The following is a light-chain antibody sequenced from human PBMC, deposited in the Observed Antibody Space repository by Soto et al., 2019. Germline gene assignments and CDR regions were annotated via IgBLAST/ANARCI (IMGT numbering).Light chain of an antibody. CDR1: SSDVGNYIF. CDR2: DIN. CDR3: VSYTTRASYV. Sequence: QSVLTEPASVSVSPGQSITISCTGTSSDVGNYIFVSWYRQHPGKAPKLMIYDINNRPSGVSNRFSGSKSGNTASLTISGLQAEDEADYYCVSYTTRASYVFGPGTKSPS. V-gene: IGLV2-14*01. J-gene: IGLJ1*01.